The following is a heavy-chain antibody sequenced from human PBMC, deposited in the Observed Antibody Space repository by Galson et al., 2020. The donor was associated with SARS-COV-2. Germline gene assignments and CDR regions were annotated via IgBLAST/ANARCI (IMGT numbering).Heavy chain of an antibody. CDR3: ARADRLVATGPLGLGFTFYPSYMDV. CDR1: GGSVSSDTSY. J-gene: IGHJ6*03. V-gene: IGHV4-61*09. D-gene: IGHD1-1*01. CDR2: IHTSGTT. Sequence: SETLSLTCTVSGGSVSSDTSYWTWIRQPAGKRLEWIGHIHTSGTTNYSPSLKSRVTISADTSKNQFSLKLMSVTAADTALYYCARADRLVATGPLGLGFTFYPSYMDVWGKGTTVTVSS.